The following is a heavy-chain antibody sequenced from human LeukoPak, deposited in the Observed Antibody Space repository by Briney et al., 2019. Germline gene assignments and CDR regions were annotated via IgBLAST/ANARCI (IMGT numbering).Heavy chain of an antibody. CDR2: FDPEDGET. J-gene: IGHJ4*02. Sequence: ASVKVSCKVSGYTLTELSMHWVRQAPGKGPEWMGGFDPEDGETIYAQKFQGRVTMTEDTSTDTAYMELSSLRSGDTAVYYCATAAYSSGWYPAHFDYWGQGTLVTVSS. CDR1: GYTLTELS. D-gene: IGHD6-19*01. V-gene: IGHV1-24*01. CDR3: ATAAYSSGWYPAHFDY.